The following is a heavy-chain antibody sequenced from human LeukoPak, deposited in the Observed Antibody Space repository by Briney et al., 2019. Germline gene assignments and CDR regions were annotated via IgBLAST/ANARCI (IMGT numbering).Heavy chain of an antibody. D-gene: IGHD6-19*01. J-gene: IGHJ4*02. Sequence: GGSLRLSCAASGFAFSFYAMNWVRQAPGKGLEWLASIKVDGSDTYYDDSVKGRFIISRDNAKNSLYLQLNSLRADDTAVYYCARDHLAGWALEYWGQGTLVTVSS. CDR2: IKVDGSDT. V-gene: IGHV3-7*01. CDR1: GFAFSFYA. CDR3: ARDHLAGWALEY.